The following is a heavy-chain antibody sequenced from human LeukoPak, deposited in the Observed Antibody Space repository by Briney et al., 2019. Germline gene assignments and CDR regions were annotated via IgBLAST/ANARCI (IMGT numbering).Heavy chain of an antibody. CDR2: IRSKANSYAT. CDR1: GFSFSNYW. J-gene: IGHJ4*02. CDR3: TPMTTVTKDDY. D-gene: IGHD4-17*01. V-gene: IGHV3-73*01. Sequence: PGGSLRLSCAASGFSFSNYWMSWVRQASGKGLEWVGRIRSKANSYATAYAASVKGRFTISRDDSKSTAYLQMNSLKTEDTAVYYCTPMTTVTKDDYWGQGTLVTVSS.